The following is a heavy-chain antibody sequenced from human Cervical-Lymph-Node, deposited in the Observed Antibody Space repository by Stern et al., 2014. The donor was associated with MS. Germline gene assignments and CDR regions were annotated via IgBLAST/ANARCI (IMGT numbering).Heavy chain of an antibody. D-gene: IGHD3-10*01. Sequence: QVQLVQSGGGLVKPGGSLRLSCAASGFTFSDYYMSWIRQAPGKGLEWVSYISSSTTYTNYADSVKGRFTISRDNAKNSLYLQMNSLRAEDTAVYYCAKFPRSGSSYFDSWGQGTLVTVSS. CDR1: GFTFSDYY. V-gene: IGHV3-11*06. J-gene: IGHJ4*02. CDR3: AKFPRSGSSYFDS. CDR2: ISSSTTYT.